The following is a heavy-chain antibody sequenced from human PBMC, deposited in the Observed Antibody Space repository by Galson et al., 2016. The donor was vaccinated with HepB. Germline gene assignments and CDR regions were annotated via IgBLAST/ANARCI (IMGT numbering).Heavy chain of an antibody. D-gene: IGHD4-11*01. CDR1: GLTFSRYW. CDR2: IKEDGSEK. Sequence: SLRLSCATSGLTFSRYWMSRVRQAPGKGLEWVANIKEDGSEKYYVASVKGRFTISRDNAKNSMYLQMNSLRAEDTAVYYCASYFSNYVSYWGQGTLVTVSS. CDR3: ASYFSNYVSY. V-gene: IGHV3-7*01. J-gene: IGHJ4*02.